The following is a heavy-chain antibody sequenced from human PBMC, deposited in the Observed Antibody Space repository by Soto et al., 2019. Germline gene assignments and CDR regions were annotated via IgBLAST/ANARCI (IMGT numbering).Heavy chain of an antibody. V-gene: IGHV1-69*01. D-gene: IGHD3-9*01. Sequence: QVQLVQSGAEVKKPGSSVKVSCKASGGTFSSYAISWVRQAPGQGLEWMGGIIPIFGTANYAQKFQGRVTITADESTSTAYMELSSLRSEDTAVYYCVRDRALRYFDWLPYYYYGMDVWGQGTTVTVSS. CDR3: VRDRALRYFDWLPYYYYGMDV. J-gene: IGHJ6*02. CDR1: GGTFSSYA. CDR2: IIPIFGTA.